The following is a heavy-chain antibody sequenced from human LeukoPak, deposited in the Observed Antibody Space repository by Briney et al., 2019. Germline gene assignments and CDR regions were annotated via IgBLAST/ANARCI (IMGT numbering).Heavy chain of an antibody. CDR1: GGSVSSNSAV. V-gene: IGHV6-1*01. D-gene: IGHD2-2*01. J-gene: IGHJ6*02. CDR2: TYYRSKWYN. Sequence: SQTLSLTCAISGGSVSSNSAVWYWIRQSPPRGLEWLGRTYYRSKWYNDYVVSVKSRITINPDTSKNQLSLQLNSVTPEDTAVYYCARDEGLVGSTSSDYYYYYYYGMDVWGQGTTVTVSS. CDR3: ARDEGLVGSTSSDYYYYYYYGMDV.